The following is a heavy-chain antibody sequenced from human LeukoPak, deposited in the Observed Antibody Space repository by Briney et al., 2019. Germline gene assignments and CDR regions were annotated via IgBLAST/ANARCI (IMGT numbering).Heavy chain of an antibody. V-gene: IGHV3-21*01. CDR2: ISSSSSYI. Sequence: GGSLRLSCAASGFTFSSYSMNWVRQAPGKGLEWVSSISSSSSYIYYADSVKGRFTISRDNAKNSLYLQMNSLRAEDTAVYYCASTGSVAAHFDYWGQGTLVTVSS. D-gene: IGHD2-15*01. CDR3: ASTGSVAAHFDY. J-gene: IGHJ4*02. CDR1: GFTFSSYS.